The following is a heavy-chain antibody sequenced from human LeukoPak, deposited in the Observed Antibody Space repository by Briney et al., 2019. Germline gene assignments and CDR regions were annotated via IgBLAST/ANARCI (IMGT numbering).Heavy chain of an antibody. V-gene: IGHV4-34*01. CDR3: ARGRGEAAGLDH. J-gene: IGHJ4*02. D-gene: IGHD6-13*01. CDR1: GGGSFTDYS. CDR2: ITHAAIL. Sequence: TSETLSLTCAVSGGGSFTDYSWNWIRQSPGKGLEWVGEITHAAILNYNPSLKGRVAISVDTSKNQVSLKLDSMTAADTAMYYCARGRGEAAGLDHWGQGTLVTVSS.